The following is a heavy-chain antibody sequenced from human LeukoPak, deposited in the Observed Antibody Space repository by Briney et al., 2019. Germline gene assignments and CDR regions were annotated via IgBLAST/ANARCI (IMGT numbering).Heavy chain of an antibody. J-gene: IGHJ4*02. D-gene: IGHD1-26*01. CDR2: IKLDGSEK. Sequence: GGSLRLSCVASGFTFGKYWMSWVRQAPGKGLEWVANIKLDGSEKNYVDSVKGRFTISRDNTKNSLYLQMNSLRAEDTAVYYRAKGGKWDVTPFDYWGQGTLVTVSS. V-gene: IGHV3-7*03. CDR1: GFTFGKYW. CDR3: AKGGKWDVTPFDY.